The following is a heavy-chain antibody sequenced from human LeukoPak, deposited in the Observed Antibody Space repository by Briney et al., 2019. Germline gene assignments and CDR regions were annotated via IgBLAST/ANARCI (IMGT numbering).Heavy chain of an antibody. CDR1: GYTFTDYY. D-gene: IGHD1-26*01. Sequence: ASVKVSCKASGYTFTDYYIHWVRQAPGQGLEWMGWVNPNSGDTYYVQKFQGRVTMTRDTSISTAYIELSRLRSDDTAVYYCARGRRILVGDTNAGDFFDYWGQGTLVTVSS. J-gene: IGHJ4*02. CDR3: ARGRRILVGDTNAGDFFDY. CDR2: VNPNSGDT. V-gene: IGHV1-2*02.